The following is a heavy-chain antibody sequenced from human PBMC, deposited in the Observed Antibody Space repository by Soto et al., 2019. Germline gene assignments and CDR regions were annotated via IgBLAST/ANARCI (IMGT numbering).Heavy chain of an antibody. V-gene: IGHV1-69*05. D-gene: IGHD6-13*01. J-gene: IGHJ4*02. CDR3: ARDLAGIAAAGWVFDY. CDR1: GGTFSSYA. Sequence: QVQLVQSGAEVKKPGSSVKVSCKASGGTFSSYAISWVRQAPGQGLEWMGGIIPIFGTANYAQKFQGRVTITXXEXTXXAYMELSSLRSEDTAVYYCARDLAGIAAAGWVFDYWGQGTLVTVSS. CDR2: IIPIFGTA.